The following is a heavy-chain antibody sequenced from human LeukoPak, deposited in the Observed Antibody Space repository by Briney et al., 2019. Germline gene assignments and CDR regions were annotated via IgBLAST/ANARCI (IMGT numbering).Heavy chain of an antibody. Sequence: SETLSLTCGVYGGSFNAYYWSWIHQPPGKGLEWIGEIKYSGSTNYNPSLKSRVTMSVDTSKNQFSLKLSSVTAADTAVYYCARGRGVAAADTEDFDCWGQGTLVTVSS. CDR2: IKYSGST. CDR3: ARGRGVAAADTEDFDC. D-gene: IGHD6-13*01. J-gene: IGHJ4*02. V-gene: IGHV4-34*01. CDR1: GGSFNAYY.